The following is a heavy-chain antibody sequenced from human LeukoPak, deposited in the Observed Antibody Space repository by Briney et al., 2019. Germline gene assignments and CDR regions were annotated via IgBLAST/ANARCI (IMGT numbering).Heavy chain of an antibody. Sequence: GGSLRLSCAASGFAFSNYWLHWVRQAPGKGLVWVSRINSDGSNSIYGDSVKGRLTISRDNAKNTLYLQLSSLRADDTAVYYCARGGGDHAFDIWGQGTMVTVS. V-gene: IGHV3-74*01. CDR3: ARGGGDHAFDI. D-gene: IGHD3-16*01. J-gene: IGHJ3*02. CDR1: GFAFSNYW. CDR2: INSDGSNS.